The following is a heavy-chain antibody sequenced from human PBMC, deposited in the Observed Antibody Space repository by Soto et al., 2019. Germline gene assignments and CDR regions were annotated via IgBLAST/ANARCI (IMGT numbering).Heavy chain of an antibody. Sequence: ASVEVSCKASGYTLNSYCISWGRQAPGQGLEWMGWISAYNGNTNYAQKLQGRVTMTTDTSTSTAYMELRSLRSDDTAVYYCARDLHFITGRFDYWGQGTLVTVSS. CDR2: ISAYNGNT. CDR3: ARDLHFITGRFDY. D-gene: IGHD1-20*01. V-gene: IGHV1-18*01. J-gene: IGHJ4*02. CDR1: GYTLNSYC.